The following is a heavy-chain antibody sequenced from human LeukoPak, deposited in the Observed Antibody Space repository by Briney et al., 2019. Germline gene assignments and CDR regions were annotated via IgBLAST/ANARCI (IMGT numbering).Heavy chain of an antibody. CDR2: ISGSGGTT. V-gene: IGHV3-23*01. D-gene: IGHD1-26*01. CDR3: AKPFIVGATGYYYYYMDV. J-gene: IGHJ6*03. CDR1: GFTFSRYD. Sequence: PGGSLRLSCAASGFTFSRYDMSWVRQAPGKGLEWVSAISGSGGTTHYADSVKGRFTISRDNSKNTLYLQMNSLRAEDTAVYYCAKPFIVGATGYYYYYMDVWGKGTMVTVSS.